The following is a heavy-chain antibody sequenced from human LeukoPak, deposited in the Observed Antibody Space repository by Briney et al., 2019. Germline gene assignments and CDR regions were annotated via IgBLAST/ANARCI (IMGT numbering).Heavy chain of an antibody. CDR3: AKTPVGYCSGGSCYPYIDY. D-gene: IGHD2-15*01. CDR2: ITSSGSTI. J-gene: IGHJ4*02. Sequence: GGSLRLSCAASGFTFSDYYMTWIRQAPGKGLEWVSYITSSGSTIYYADSVKGRFTISRDNAKNSLYLQMNSLRAEDTVVYYCAKTPVGYCSGGSCYPYIDYWGQGTLVTVSS. CDR1: GFTFSDYY. V-gene: IGHV3-11*04.